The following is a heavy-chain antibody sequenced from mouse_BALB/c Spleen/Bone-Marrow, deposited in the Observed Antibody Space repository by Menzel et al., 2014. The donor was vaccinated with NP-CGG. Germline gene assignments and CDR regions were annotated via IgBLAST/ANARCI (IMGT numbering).Heavy chain of an antibody. CDR2: INPNNVGT. Sequence: EVMLVESGPELVKPGASVKISCKTSGYTFTDYTMHWVKRSHGKSLEWIGNINPNNVGTTYNQKFKGKATLTIDKSSSTAYMELRSLTSEDSAVYYCARGRTAYWGQGTLVTVSA. CDR1: GYTFTDYT. J-gene: IGHJ3*01. V-gene: IGHV1-18*01. CDR3: ARGRTAY.